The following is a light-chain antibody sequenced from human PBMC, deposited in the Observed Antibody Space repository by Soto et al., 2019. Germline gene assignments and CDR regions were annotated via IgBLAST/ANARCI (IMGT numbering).Light chain of an antibody. CDR3: QPYDSSST. J-gene: IGKJ4*02. Sequence: DIQMTQSPSTLSASVGDRVTITCRASQNIRSWLAWYQQKPGKAPRLLIYKASSLESGVPSRFSGSGSGTEFTLTISSLQPDDSATYYCQPYDSSSTFGGGTKVEIK. CDR1: QNIRSW. CDR2: KAS. V-gene: IGKV1-5*03.